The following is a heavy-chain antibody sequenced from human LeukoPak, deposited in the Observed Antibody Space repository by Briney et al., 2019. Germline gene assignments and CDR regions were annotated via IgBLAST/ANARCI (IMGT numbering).Heavy chain of an antibody. CDR3: ARDIPYTGYVGPVDL. CDR2: INPNSGGT. J-gene: IGHJ5*02. D-gene: IGHD5-12*01. V-gene: IGHV1-2*02. Sequence: ASVKVSCKASGYSFSRYDINWVRQATGQGLEWMGWINPNSGGTNYAQKFQGRVTMTRDTSISTAYMELSSLRSDDTAVYYCARDIPYTGYVGPVDLWGQGTLVTVSS. CDR1: GYSFSRYD.